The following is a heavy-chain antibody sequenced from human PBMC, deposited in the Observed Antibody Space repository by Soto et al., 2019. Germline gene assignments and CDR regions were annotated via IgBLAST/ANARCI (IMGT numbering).Heavy chain of an antibody. CDR3: ARFPYSTVTTRGFDY. CDR1: GRSISSGGYY. D-gene: IGHD4-17*01. V-gene: IGHV4-31*03. Sequence: QVQLQESGPGLVKPSQTLSLTCTVAGRSISSGGYYWSWIRQHPGKGPEWIGYIDYSGRTYHNPSLKSRVTISVDTSKNQFSLKLSSVTAADTAVYYCARFPYSTVTTRGFDYWGQGSLVTVSS. J-gene: IGHJ4*02. CDR2: IDYSGRT.